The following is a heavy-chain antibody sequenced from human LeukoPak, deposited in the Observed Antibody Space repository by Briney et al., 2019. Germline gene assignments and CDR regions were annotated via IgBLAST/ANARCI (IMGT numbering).Heavy chain of an antibody. J-gene: IGHJ4*02. D-gene: IGHD3-22*01. Sequence: PSETLSLTCTVSGGSISSYYWSWIRQPPGKGLEWIGYIYYSGSTNYNPSLKSRVTISVDTSKNQFSLKLSSVTAADTAVYYCARGKSYYYDSSGYRYYFDYWGQGTLVTVSS. CDR1: GGSISSYY. CDR3: ARGKSYYYDSSGYRYYFDY. V-gene: IGHV4-59*01. CDR2: IYYSGST.